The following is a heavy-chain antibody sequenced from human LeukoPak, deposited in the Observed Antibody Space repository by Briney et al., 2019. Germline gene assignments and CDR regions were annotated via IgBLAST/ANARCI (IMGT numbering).Heavy chain of an antibody. Sequence: GGSLRLSCAASGFTFSNYWMNWVRQAPGKGLEWVANIKQDGSEKYHVDSVKGRFTISRDNAKNSLYLQMNSLRAEDTAVYYCARSLYFWSGSSSWGQGTLVTVSS. CDR2: IKQDGSEK. CDR1: GFTFSNYW. V-gene: IGHV3-7*01. CDR3: ARSLYFWSGSSS. J-gene: IGHJ5*02. D-gene: IGHD3-3*01.